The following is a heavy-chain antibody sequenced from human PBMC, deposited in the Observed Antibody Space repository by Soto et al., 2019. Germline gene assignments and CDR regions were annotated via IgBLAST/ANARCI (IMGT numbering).Heavy chain of an antibody. CDR3: AREVASPHTPTYYYYGMDV. CDR2: TYYRSKWYN. V-gene: IGHV6-1*01. J-gene: IGHJ6*02. Sequence: SQTLSLTCAISGDSVSSNSAAWNWIRQSPSRGLGWLGRTYYRSKWYNDYAVSVKSRITINPDTSKNQFSLQLNSVTPEDTAVYYCAREVASPHTPTYYYYGMDVWGQGTTVTVSS. CDR1: GDSVSSNSAA. D-gene: IGHD2-15*01.